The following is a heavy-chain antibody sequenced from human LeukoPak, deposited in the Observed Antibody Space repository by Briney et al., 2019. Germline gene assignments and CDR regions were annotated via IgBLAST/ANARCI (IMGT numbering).Heavy chain of an antibody. CDR3: AREPPAYCGFDCYVLGY. CDR1: GYRFTSLY. J-gene: IGHJ4*02. CDR2: INPNSGDT. V-gene: IGHV1-2*02. D-gene: IGHD2-21*02. Sequence: ASVKVSCKASGYRFTSLYVHWVRQAPGQGPEWMGWINPNSGDTQYAQKFEGRVTMTRDTSITTASMELSGLTSDDTAVYYCAREPPAYCGFDCYVLGYWGQGTLVTVSS.